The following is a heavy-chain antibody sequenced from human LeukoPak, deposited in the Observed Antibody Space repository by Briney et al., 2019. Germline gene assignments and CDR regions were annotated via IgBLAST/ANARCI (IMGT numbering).Heavy chain of an antibody. CDR1: GFTFTIYA. CDR3: AKPRAMTTGVGRYFDL. V-gene: IGHV3-23*01. J-gene: IGHJ2*01. Sequence: GGSLRLSCAASGFTFTIYAMSWIRQAPGKGLEWVSAISGGGENTYYADSVKGRFTISRDNSKNTLYLQMNSLRAEDTATYYCAKPRAMTTGVGRYFDLWGRGTLVTVSS. CDR2: ISGGGENT. D-gene: IGHD1-1*01.